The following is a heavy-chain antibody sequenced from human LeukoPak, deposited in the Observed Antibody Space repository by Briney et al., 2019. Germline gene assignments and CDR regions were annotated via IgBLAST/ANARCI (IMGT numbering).Heavy chain of an antibody. D-gene: IGHD3-9*01. Sequence: ASVKVSCKASGYTFTGYYMHWVRQAPGQGLEWMGWINPNSGGTNYAQKFQGRVTMTRDTSISTAYMELSRLRPDDTAVYYCARGSVLRYFDWLFYYFYMDVWGKGTTVTVSS. CDR3: ARGSVLRYFDWLFYYFYMDV. CDR1: GYTFTGYY. V-gene: IGHV1-2*02. J-gene: IGHJ6*03. CDR2: INPNSGGT.